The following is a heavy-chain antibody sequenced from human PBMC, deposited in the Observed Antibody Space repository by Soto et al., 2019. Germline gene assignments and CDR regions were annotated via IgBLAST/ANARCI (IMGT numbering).Heavy chain of an antibody. CDR2: INPSAGST. CDR3: ARDQSAVISDY. J-gene: IGHJ4*02. D-gene: IGHD3-22*01. V-gene: IGHV1-46*01. CDR1: GYTFTRYY. Sequence: GASVKVSCKASGYTFTRYYMHWVRQAPGQGLEWMGIINPSAGSTSYAQKFQGRVTMTSDTSTSTVYMELTSPRSEDTAVYYCARDQSAVISDYWGQGTLVTVSS.